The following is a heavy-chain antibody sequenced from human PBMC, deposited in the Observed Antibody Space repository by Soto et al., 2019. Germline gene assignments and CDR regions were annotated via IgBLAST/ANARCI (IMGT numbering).Heavy chain of an antibody. CDR2: IYYSGST. Sequence: LPETLSLTCTVSGGSVSSGSYYWSWIRQPPGKGLEWIGYIYYSGSTNYNPSLKSRVTISVDTSKNQFSLKLSSVTAADTAVYYCASGPGPIKLGKVYFDYWGQGTLVTVSS. D-gene: IGHD7-27*01. CDR1: GGSVSSGSYY. CDR3: ASGPGPIKLGKVYFDY. V-gene: IGHV4-61*01. J-gene: IGHJ4*02.